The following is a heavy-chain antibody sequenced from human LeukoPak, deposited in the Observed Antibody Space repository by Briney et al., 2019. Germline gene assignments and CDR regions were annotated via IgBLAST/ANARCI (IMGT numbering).Heavy chain of an antibody. J-gene: IGHJ4*02. CDR3: ARRATTDYNFDN. Sequence: PSETLSLACAVSGYSISSGDYWGWIREPPGKRLEWIGSIFHSGSIYYNPSLKSRFTISVDTAKNQFSLKLRSVTAADTAVYYCARRATTDYNFDNWGQGTLVTVSS. V-gene: IGHV4-38-2*01. D-gene: IGHD5-12*01. CDR2: IFHSGSI. CDR1: GYSISSGDY.